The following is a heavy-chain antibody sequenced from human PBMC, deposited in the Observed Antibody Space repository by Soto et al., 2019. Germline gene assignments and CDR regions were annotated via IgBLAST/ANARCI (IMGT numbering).Heavy chain of an antibody. D-gene: IGHD3-10*01. J-gene: IGHJ3*02. Sequence: QVQLVQSGAEVKKPGSSVKVSCKASGGTFSTSSINWLRQAPGQRPEWMGNILPIFGTADYAQKFRDRVTFTADKSTNTAYLELRSLFSEDAAVYYCARGHEFGGNSEAFDIWGQGTVVTVSS. CDR2: ILPIFGTA. CDR1: GGTFSTSS. CDR3: ARGHEFGGNSEAFDI. V-gene: IGHV1-69*14.